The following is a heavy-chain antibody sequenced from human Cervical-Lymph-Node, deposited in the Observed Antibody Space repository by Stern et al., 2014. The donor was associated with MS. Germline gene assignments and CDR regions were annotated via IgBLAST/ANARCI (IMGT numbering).Heavy chain of an antibody. CDR2: IFSNDEK. Sequence: QITLQESGPVLVRPTETLTLTCTVSGFSLTNARMGVSWIRQPPGKALEWLAHIFSNDEKSYSTSLKRRLTISKDTSKSQVVLTMTNMDPVDTATYYCARIREGISWRAAFDIWGQGTMVTVSS. D-gene: IGHD6-13*01. CDR1: GFSLTNARMG. J-gene: IGHJ3*02. CDR3: ARIREGISWRAAFDI. V-gene: IGHV2-26*01.